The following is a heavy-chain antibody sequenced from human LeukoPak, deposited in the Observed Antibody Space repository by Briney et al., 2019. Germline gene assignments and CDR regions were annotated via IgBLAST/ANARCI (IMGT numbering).Heavy chain of an antibody. D-gene: IGHD2-2*01. CDR2: IIPIFGTA. CDR1: GGTFSSYA. Sequence: ASVKVSCKASGGTFSSYAISWVRQAPGQGLEWMGGIIPIFGTANYAQKFQGRVTITADKSTSTAYMELSSLRSEDTAVYYCASEEPAAPGPPYYYYYYGMDVWGKGTTVTVSS. V-gene: IGHV1-69*06. CDR3: ASEEPAAPGPPYYYYYYGMDV. J-gene: IGHJ6*04.